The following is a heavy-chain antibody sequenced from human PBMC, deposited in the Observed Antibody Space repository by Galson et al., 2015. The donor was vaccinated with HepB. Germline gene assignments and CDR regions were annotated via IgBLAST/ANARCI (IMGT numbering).Heavy chain of an antibody. CDR1: GGTFSSYA. Sequence: SVKVSCKASGGTFSSYAISWVRQAPGQGLEWMGGIIPIFGTANYAQKFQGRVTITADESTSTAYMELSSPRSEDTAVYYCALPPAAGTTQGYYYGMDVWGQGTTVTVSS. V-gene: IGHV1-69*13. CDR2: IIPIFGTA. J-gene: IGHJ6*02. CDR3: ALPPAAGTTQGYYYGMDV. D-gene: IGHD6-13*01.